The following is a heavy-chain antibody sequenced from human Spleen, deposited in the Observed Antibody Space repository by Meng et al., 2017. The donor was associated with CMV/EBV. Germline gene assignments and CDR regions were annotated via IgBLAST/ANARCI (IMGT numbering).Heavy chain of an antibody. D-gene: IGHD3-16*01. J-gene: IGHJ6*02. CDR2: ISPDSGAT. CDR1: GYTFTGYY. V-gene: IGHV1-2*07. CDR3: LMTARYSYGMDV. Sequence: ASVKVSCKASGYTFTGYYMHWVRQAPGQGLEWMGWISPDSGATNYAHKFQGRVTMNRDKAITAVYMEVSSLTSDDTAIYYCLMTARYSYGMDVWGPGTTVTVSS.